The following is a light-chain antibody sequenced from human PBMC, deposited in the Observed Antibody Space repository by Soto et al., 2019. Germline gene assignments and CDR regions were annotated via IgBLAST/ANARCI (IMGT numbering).Light chain of an antibody. CDR3: QQYNNWPPSII. CDR2: GAS. V-gene: IGKV3-15*01. CDR1: ESVSSN. Sequence: EISMPQSPTTLSVSPGERATLACRASESVSSNLAWYQQRPGQAPRLLIYGASTRATETPLRFRGSGSGTEFTLTISSLQSEDLAVYYCQQYNNWPPSIIFGPGARLEIK. J-gene: IGKJ5*01.